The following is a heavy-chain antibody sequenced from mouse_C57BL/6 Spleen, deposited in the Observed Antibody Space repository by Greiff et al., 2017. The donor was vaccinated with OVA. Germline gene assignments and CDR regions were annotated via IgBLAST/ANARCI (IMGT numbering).Heavy chain of an antibody. V-gene: IGHV1-62-2*01. D-gene: IGHD2-1*01. Sequence: VKLMESGAELVKPGASVKLSCKASGYTFTEYTIHWVKQWPGQGLEWIGWFYPGRGSIKYNETFKAKATLTAAKSSSTVYMELSRLTSEDSAVDFCARQDGNSYDAMDYWGQGTSVTVSS. CDR3: ARQDGNSYDAMDY. CDR2: FYPGRGSI. J-gene: IGHJ4*01. CDR1: GYTFTEYT.